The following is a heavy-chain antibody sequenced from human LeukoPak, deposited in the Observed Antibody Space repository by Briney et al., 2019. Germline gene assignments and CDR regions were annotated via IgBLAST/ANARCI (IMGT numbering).Heavy chain of an antibody. J-gene: IGHJ4*02. CDR3: AREYSGSYSTRGSLDY. CDR1: GGSISSYY. V-gene: IGHV4-4*07. Sequence: PSETLSLTCTVSGGSISSYYWSWIRQPAGKGLEWIGRIYTSGSTNYNPSLKSRVTMSVDTSKNQFSLKLSSVTAADTAVYYCAREYSGSYSTRGSLDYWGQGTLVTVSS. CDR2: IYTSGST. D-gene: IGHD1-26*01.